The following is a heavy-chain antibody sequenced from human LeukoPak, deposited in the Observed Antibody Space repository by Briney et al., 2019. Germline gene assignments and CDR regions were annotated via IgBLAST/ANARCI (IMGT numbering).Heavy chain of an antibody. CDR1: GYTFTGYY. D-gene: IGHD5-18*01. J-gene: IGHJ4*02. Sequence: GASVKVSCKAAGYTFTGYYMHWVRQAPGQGLEWMGWINPNSGGTNYAQKFQGRVTMTRDTSISTAYMKLSRLRSDDTAVYYCATDMGMVTFDYWGQGTLVTVSS. CDR2: INPNSGGT. V-gene: IGHV1-2*02. CDR3: ATDMGMVTFDY.